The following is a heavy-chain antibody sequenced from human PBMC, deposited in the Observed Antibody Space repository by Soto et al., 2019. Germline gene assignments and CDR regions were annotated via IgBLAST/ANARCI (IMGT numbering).Heavy chain of an antibody. Sequence: SGGSLRLSCAASGFTFSSYGMHWVRQAPGKGLEWVAVIWYDGSNKYYADSVKGRFTISRDNSKNTLYLQMNSLRAEDTAVYYCARVTTTGPYNWFDPWGQGTLVTVSS. J-gene: IGHJ5*02. CDR2: IWYDGSNK. V-gene: IGHV3-33*01. D-gene: IGHD1-1*01. CDR3: ARVTTTGPYNWFDP. CDR1: GFTFSSYG.